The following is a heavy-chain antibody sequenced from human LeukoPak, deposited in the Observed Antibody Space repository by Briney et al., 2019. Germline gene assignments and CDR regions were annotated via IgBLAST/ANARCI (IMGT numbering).Heavy chain of an antibody. CDR1: GFTVSSNY. CDR3: ARVKGRGSYYFDY. V-gene: IGHV3-53*01. J-gene: IGHJ4*02. D-gene: IGHD1-26*01. CDR2: IYSGGST. Sequence: GGSLRLSCAASGFTVSSNYMSWVRQAPGKGLEWVSVIYSGGSTYYADSVKGRFTISRDNSKNTLYLQMNSLRAEDTAVYYCARVKGRGSYYFDYWGQGTLVTVSS.